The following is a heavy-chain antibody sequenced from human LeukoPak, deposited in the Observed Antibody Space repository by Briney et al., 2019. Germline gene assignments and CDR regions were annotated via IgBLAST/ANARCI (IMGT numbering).Heavy chain of an antibody. CDR2: IYHSGGT. Sequence: TSETLSLTCTVSGGSISSGGYYWGWIRQPPGRGLEWIGYIYHSGGTNYNPSLKSRVTISVDRSKNQFSLKLTSVTAADTAVYYWARGGGIRSYYGCFDYWGQGPLVTVSS. V-gene: IGHV4-30-2*01. J-gene: IGHJ4*02. CDR3: ARGGGIRSYYGCFDY. CDR1: GGSISSGGYY. D-gene: IGHD1-26*01.